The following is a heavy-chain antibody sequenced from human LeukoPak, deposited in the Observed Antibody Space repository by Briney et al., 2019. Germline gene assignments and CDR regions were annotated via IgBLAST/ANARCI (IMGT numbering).Heavy chain of an antibody. CDR2: ISSSSTYI. V-gene: IGHV3-21*01. J-gene: IGHJ4*02. Sequence: GGSLSLSCAASGFTFSSYSMNWVRQAPGKGLEGVSSISSSSTYIYYADSVKGRFTISRDNAKNSLYLQMNSLRAEDTAVYYCARDGSTVTNYYFDYWGQGTLVTVSS. D-gene: IGHD4-11*01. CDR3: ARDGSTVTNYYFDY. CDR1: GFTFSSYS.